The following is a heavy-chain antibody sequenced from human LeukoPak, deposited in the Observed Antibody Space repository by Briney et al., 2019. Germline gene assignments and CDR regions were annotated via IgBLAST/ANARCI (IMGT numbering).Heavy chain of an antibody. Sequence: GESLKISCKGSGYSFTSYWIGWVRQMPGKGLEWMGIIYPGDSETRYSPSFQGQVTFSADKSITTAYLQWSSLKASDTAMYYCARLRDYGGNSAYFDYWGQGTLVTVSS. D-gene: IGHD4-23*01. CDR1: GYSFTSYW. J-gene: IGHJ4*02. V-gene: IGHV5-51*01. CDR3: ARLRDYGGNSAYFDY. CDR2: IYPGDSET.